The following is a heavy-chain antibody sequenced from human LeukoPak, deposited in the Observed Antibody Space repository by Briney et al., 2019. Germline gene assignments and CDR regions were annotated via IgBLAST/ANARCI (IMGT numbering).Heavy chain of an antibody. CDR3: ASIAYGSSTDY. J-gene: IGHJ4*02. CDR1: GGSISSSSYY. V-gene: IGHV4-39*06. Sequence: SETLSFNCTVSGGSISSSSYYWGWIRQPPGKGLELIGGIHYSGCTNYNPSLNTRVTITVDTSKNQCSLKLNAVTASDTAVYYWASIAYGSSTDYWGQGTLVTVSS. CDR2: IHYSGCT. D-gene: IGHD6-6*01.